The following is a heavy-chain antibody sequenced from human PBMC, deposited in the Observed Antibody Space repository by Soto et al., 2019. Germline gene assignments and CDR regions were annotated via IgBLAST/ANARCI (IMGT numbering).Heavy chain of an antibody. CDR1: GYPLTELS. CDR3: ATDRQNWNYGLFDY. Sequence: DSVKVSFKVSGYPLTELSMHLVRQAPGKGLEWMGGFDPADGETIYAQKFQGRVTMTEDTSTDTAYMELSSLRSEDTAVYYCATDRQNWNYGLFDYWGQGTMVTVSS. V-gene: IGHV1-24*01. D-gene: IGHD1-7*01. J-gene: IGHJ4*02. CDR2: FDPADGET.